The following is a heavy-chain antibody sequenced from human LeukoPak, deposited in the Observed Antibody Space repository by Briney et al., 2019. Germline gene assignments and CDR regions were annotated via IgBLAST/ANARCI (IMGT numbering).Heavy chain of an antibody. Sequence: KTGGSLRLSCAASGFTFSNAWMSWVRQAPGKGLEWLSYISSSSTYTKYADSVKGRFTISRDNAKNSLYLQMNSLRAEDTAVYYCARDSTRRQTGYYSGSGSYYPFDYWGQGTLVTVSS. J-gene: IGHJ4*02. V-gene: IGHV3-11*05. CDR3: ARDSTRRQTGYYSGSGSYYPFDY. CDR2: ISSSSTYT. CDR1: GFTFSNAW. D-gene: IGHD3-10*01.